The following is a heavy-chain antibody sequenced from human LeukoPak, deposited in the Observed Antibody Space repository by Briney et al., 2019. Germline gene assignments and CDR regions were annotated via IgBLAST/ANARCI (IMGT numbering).Heavy chain of an antibody. V-gene: IGHV1-8*01. CDR2: MNPNSGNT. D-gene: IGHD3-22*01. J-gene: IGHJ3*02. CDR1: GYTFTSYD. Sequence: GASVKVSCKASGYTFTSYDINWVRQATGQGLEWMGWMNPNSGNTGYAQKFQGRVAMTRSTSISTAYMELSSLRSEDTAVYYCARGQTASSYHSNGYLSNIWGQGTMVTVSS. CDR3: ARGQTASSYHSNGYLSNI.